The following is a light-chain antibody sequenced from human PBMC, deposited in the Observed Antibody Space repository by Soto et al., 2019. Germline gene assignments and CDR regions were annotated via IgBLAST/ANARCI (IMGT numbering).Light chain of an antibody. CDR2: EVS. Sequence: QSALTQPASVSGSRGQSITISCTGTSSDVGSYNLVSWYQQHPGKAPKLMIYEVSKRPSGVSNRFSGSKSGNTASLTISGLQPEDEADYYCCSYAGSSTPYVFGTGTKVTVL. J-gene: IGLJ1*01. V-gene: IGLV2-23*02. CDR3: CSYAGSSTPYV. CDR1: SSDVGSYNL.